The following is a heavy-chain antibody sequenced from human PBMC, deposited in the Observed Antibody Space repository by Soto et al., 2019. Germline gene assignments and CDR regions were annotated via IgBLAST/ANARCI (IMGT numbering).Heavy chain of an antibody. J-gene: IGHJ2*01. CDR1: GGTFSRYA. CDR2: IIPIFGTP. D-gene: IGHD6-19*01. CDR3: ALTLGLAVSGCGLFDL. V-gene: IGHV1-69*12. Sequence: QVQLVQSGTEVKKPGSSVKVSCKASGGTFSRYAISWVRQAPGQGLEWMGGIIPIFGTPNYAQTFQGRVTITADESTRTAYMEQRRLRSEDTAVYYCALTLGLAVSGCGLFDLWGRGTLVTVTS.